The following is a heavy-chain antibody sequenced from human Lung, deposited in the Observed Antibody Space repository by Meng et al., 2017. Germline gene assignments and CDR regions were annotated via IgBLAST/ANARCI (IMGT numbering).Heavy chain of an antibody. Sequence: QVPLHERGVGLLKPSETLSPPSCVSGGSFSDYYWSWIRQPPGKGLEWIGEINHSGSTNYNPSLESRATISVDTSQNNLSLKLSSVTAADSAVYYCARGPTTMAHDFDYWGQGTLVTVSS. J-gene: IGHJ4*02. CDR1: GGSFSDYY. CDR2: INHSGST. V-gene: IGHV4-34*01. CDR3: ARGPTTMAHDFDY. D-gene: IGHD4-11*01.